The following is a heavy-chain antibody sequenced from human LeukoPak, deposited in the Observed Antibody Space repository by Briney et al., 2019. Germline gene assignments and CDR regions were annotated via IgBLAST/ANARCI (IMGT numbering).Heavy chain of an antibody. Sequence: SETLSLTCTVSGGSISSYYWSWIRQPPGKGLEWIGYIYYSGSTNYNPSLKSRVTISVDTSKNQFSLKLSSVTAADTAVYYCARDGPILYYYDSSGYSRLRMDVWGQGTTVTVSS. V-gene: IGHV4-59*01. J-gene: IGHJ6*02. CDR3: ARDGPILYYYDSSGYSRLRMDV. CDR2: IYYSGST. CDR1: GGSISSYY. D-gene: IGHD3-22*01.